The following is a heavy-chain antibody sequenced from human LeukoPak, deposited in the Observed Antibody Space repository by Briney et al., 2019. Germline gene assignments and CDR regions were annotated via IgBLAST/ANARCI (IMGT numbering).Heavy chain of an antibody. D-gene: IGHD3-9*01. Sequence: GGSLRLSCAASGFTFSNYAMSWVRQAPGKGLEWVSAIVGSGGSTYYADSVKGRFSIPRDNSKNTLFLQMNSLRVEDTALYYCSKWGDYDVLTGYYDSDFWGQGTLVTVSS. CDR1: GFTFSNYA. CDR2: IVGSGGST. V-gene: IGHV3-23*01. CDR3: SKWGDYDVLTGYYDSDF. J-gene: IGHJ4*02.